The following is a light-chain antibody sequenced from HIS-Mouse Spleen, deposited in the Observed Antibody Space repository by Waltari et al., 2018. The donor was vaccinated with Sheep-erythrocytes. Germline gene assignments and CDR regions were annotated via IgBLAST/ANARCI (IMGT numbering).Light chain of an antibody. CDR1: QSLLHSNGYTY. Sequence: DIVMTQSPLSLPVTPGEPASISCRSSQSLLHSNGYTYLDWYLQKPGQSPQLLIYLGANRASGVPDRFSGSGSGTDFTLKISRVEAEDVWVYYCMQALQTPLTFGGGTKVEIK. J-gene: IGKJ4*01. V-gene: IGKV2-28*01. CDR3: MQALQTPLT. CDR2: LGA.